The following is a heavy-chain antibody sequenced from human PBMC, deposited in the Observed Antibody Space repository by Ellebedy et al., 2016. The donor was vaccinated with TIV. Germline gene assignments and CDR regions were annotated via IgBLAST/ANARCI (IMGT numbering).Heavy chain of an antibody. J-gene: IGHJ5*02. CDR3: ARAGPPTYCSSTSCYAPGHWFNP. CDR1: GGSFSGYY. V-gene: IGHV4-34*01. Sequence: SETLSLXCAVYGGSFSGYYWSWIRQPPGKGLEWIGEINHSGSTNYNPSLKSRVTISVDTSKNQFSLKLSSVTAADTAVYYCARAGPPTYCSSTSCYAPGHWFNPWGQGTLVTVSS. D-gene: IGHD2-2*01. CDR2: INHSGST.